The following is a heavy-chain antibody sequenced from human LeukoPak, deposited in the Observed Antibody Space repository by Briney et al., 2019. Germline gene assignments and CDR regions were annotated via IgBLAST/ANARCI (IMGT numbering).Heavy chain of an antibody. CDR3: AREGCGGDCYNHYYYGMDV. CDR2: IYTSGST. V-gene: IGHV4-61*02. D-gene: IGHD2-21*02. CDR1: GGSVSSGNYY. Sequence: SQTLSLTCTVSGGSVSSGNYYWSWIRQPAGKGLEWIGRIYTSGSTNYNPSLKSRVTISVDTSKNQFSLKLSSVTAADTAVYYCAREGCGGDCYNHYYYGMDVWGQGTTVTVSS. J-gene: IGHJ6*02.